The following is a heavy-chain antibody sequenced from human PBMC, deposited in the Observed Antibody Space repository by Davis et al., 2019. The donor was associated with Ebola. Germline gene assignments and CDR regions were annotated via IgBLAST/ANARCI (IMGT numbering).Heavy chain of an antibody. Sequence: PSETLSLTCTVSGGSISSYYWSWIRQPAGKGLEWFGRIYTSGSTNYNPSLKSRVTMSVDTSKNKFSLKLSSVTAADTAVYYCARDIYDSSGYYLWYYYGMDVWGQGTTVTVSS. CDR2: IYTSGST. D-gene: IGHD3-22*01. CDR3: ARDIYDSSGYYLWYYYGMDV. CDR1: GGSISSYY. V-gene: IGHV4-4*07. J-gene: IGHJ6*02.